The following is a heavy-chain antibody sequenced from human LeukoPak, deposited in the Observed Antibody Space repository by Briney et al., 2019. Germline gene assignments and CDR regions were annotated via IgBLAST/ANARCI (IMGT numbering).Heavy chain of an antibody. V-gene: IGHV1-69*05. J-gene: IGHJ6*03. CDR2: IIPIFGTA. CDR3: ARVVIMRPYYYYMDV. Sequence: REASVKVSCKASGGTFSSYAISWVRQAPGQGLEWMGGIIPIFGTANYAQKFQGRVTITTDESTSTAYMELSSLRSEDTAVYYCARVVIMRPYYYYMDVWGKGTTVTVSS. D-gene: IGHD3-3*01. CDR1: GGTFSSYA.